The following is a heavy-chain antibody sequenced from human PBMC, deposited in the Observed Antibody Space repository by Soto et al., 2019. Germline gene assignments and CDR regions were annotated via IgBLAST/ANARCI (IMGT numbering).Heavy chain of an antibody. J-gene: IGHJ3*02. CDR2: ISYDGSNK. CDR1: GFTFTDYG. V-gene: IGHV3-30*03. Sequence: GGSLRLSCADSGFTFTDYGMHWVRQAPGKGLEWVAVISYDGSNKNYADSVKGRFTISRDNSKNTLYLQMNSLRAEDTAVYYCARGDYYDSSGPFSDAFDIWGQGTMVTVSS. D-gene: IGHD3-22*01. CDR3: ARGDYYDSSGPFSDAFDI.